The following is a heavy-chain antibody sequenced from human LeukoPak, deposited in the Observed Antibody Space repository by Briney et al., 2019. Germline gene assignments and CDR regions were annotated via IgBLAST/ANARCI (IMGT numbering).Heavy chain of an antibody. CDR2: IWYDGSNK. Sequence: GGSLRLSCAASGFTFSSYGMHWVRQAPGKGLEWVAVIWYDGSNKYYADSVKGRFTISRDNSKNTLYLQMNSLRAEDTAVYYCARDQAGDILTGYYGMDVWGQGTTVTVSS. D-gene: IGHD3-9*01. CDR3: ARDQAGDILTGYYGMDV. V-gene: IGHV3-33*01. CDR1: GFTFSSYG. J-gene: IGHJ6*02.